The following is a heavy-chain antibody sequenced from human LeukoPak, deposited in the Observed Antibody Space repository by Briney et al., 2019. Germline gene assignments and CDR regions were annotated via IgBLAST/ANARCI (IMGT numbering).Heavy chain of an antibody. CDR2: ISAYNGNT. Sequence: ASVKVSCKASGYTFTSYGISWVRQAPGQGLEWMGWISAYNGNTNYAQKLQGRVTMTTDTSTSTAYMELRSLRSDDTAVYYCARSPPRREYSSGWYLDYWGQGTLVTVSS. CDR3: ARSPPRREYSSGWYLDY. V-gene: IGHV1-18*01. J-gene: IGHJ4*02. D-gene: IGHD6-19*01. CDR1: GYTFTSYG.